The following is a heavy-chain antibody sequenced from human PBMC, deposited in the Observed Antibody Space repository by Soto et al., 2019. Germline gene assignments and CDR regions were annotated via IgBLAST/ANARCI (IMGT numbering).Heavy chain of an antibody. Sequence: GGSLRLSCAASGFTFSSYDMHWVRQATGKGLEWVTAIGTAGDTYYPGSVKGRFTISRENAKNSLYLQMNSLRAGDTAVYYCARGDYYYYMDVWGKGTTVTVSS. J-gene: IGHJ6*03. CDR2: IGTAGDT. V-gene: IGHV3-13*01. CDR1: GFTFSSYD. CDR3: ARGDYYYYMDV.